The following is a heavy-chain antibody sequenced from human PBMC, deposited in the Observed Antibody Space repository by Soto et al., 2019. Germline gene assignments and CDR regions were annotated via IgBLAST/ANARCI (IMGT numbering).Heavy chain of an antibody. J-gene: IGHJ4*02. V-gene: IGHV3-23*01. CDR1: GFTFSSYA. D-gene: IGHD2-15*01. Sequence: GGSLRLSCAASGFTFSSYAMSWVRQAPGKGLEWVSAISGSGGSTYYADSVKGRFTISRDNSKNTLYLQMNSLRAEDTAVYYCAKDSMEGSHVPRIYFDYWGQGTLVTVSS. CDR2: ISGSGGST. CDR3: AKDSMEGSHVPRIYFDY.